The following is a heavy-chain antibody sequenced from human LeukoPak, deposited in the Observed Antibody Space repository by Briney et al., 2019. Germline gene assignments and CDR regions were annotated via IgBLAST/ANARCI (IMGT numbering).Heavy chain of an antibody. Sequence: GGSLRLSCAASGFTFSSYGMHWVRQAPGKGLEWVAVIWYDGSNKYYADSVKGRFTISRDNSKNTLYLQMNSLRAEDTAVYYCAKDGSGGYAPSPFDYWGQGTLVTVSS. CDR2: IWYDGSNK. CDR3: AKDGSGGYAPSPFDY. V-gene: IGHV3-33*06. D-gene: IGHD5-12*01. CDR1: GFTFSSYG. J-gene: IGHJ4*02.